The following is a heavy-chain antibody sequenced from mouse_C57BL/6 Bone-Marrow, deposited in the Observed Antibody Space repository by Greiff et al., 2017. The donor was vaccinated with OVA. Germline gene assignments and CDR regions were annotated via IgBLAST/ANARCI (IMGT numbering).Heavy chain of an antibody. D-gene: IGHD2-4*01. CDR1: GYTFTNYW. CDR2: IYPGGGYT. CDR3: AAYYDSAWFAY. V-gene: IGHV1-63*01. J-gene: IGHJ3*01. Sequence: VQLVESGAELVRPGTSVKMSCKASGYTFTNYWIGWAKQRPGHGLEWIGDIYPGGGYTNYNEKFKGKATLTADKSSSTAYMQFSSLTSEDSAIYYCAAYYDSAWFAYWGQGTLVTVSA.